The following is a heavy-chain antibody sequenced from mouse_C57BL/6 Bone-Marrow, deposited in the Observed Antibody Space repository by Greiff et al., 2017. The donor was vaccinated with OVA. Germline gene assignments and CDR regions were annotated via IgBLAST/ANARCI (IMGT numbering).Heavy chain of an antibody. CDR2: IDPETGGT. Sequence: QVQLQQSGAELVRPGASVTLSCKASGYTFTDYEMHWVKRTPVHGLEWIGAIDPETGGTAYNQKFKGKAILTADKSSSTAYMELRSLTSEDSAVYYCITTVVAGGYWGQGTTLTVSS. CDR3: ITTVVAGGY. V-gene: IGHV1-15*01. J-gene: IGHJ2*01. CDR1: GYTFTDYE. D-gene: IGHD1-1*01.